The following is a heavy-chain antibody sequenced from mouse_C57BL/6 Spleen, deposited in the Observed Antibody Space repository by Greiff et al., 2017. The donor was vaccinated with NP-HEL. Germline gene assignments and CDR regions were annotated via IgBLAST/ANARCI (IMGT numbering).Heavy chain of an antibody. J-gene: IGHJ2*01. CDR1: GYTFTSYW. CDR3: ARFLYYYGSSYGY. V-gene: IGHV1-55*01. D-gene: IGHD1-1*01. CDR2: IYPGSGST. Sequence: QVQLKQPGAELVKPGASVKMSCKASGYTFTSYWITWVKQRPGQGLEWIGDIYPGSGSTNYNEKFKSKATLTVDTSSSTAYMQLSSLTSEDSAVYYCARFLYYYGSSYGYWGQGTTLTVSS.